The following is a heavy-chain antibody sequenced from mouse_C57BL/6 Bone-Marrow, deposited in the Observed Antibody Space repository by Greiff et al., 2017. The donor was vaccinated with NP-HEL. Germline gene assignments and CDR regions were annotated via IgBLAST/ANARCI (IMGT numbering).Heavy chain of an antibody. V-gene: IGHV1-81*01. D-gene: IGHD1-2*01. J-gene: IGHJ3*01. CDR3: ARSGSFAY. CDR1: GYTFTSYG. Sequence: LQESGAELARPGASVKLSCKASGYTFTSYGISWVKQRTGQGLEWIGEIYPRSGNTYYNEKFKGKATLTADKSSSTAYMELRSLTSEDSAVYFCARSGSFAYWGQGTLVTVSA. CDR2: IYPRSGNT.